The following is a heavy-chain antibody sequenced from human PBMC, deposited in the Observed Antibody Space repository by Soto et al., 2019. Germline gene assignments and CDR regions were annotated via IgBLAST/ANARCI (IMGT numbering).Heavy chain of an antibody. CDR3: ATCYTGIAAAGTSYYYYMGV. CDR2: FDPEDGET. J-gene: IGHJ6*03. Sequence: GASVKVSCKVSGYTLTELSMHWVRQAPGKGLEWMGGFDPEDGETIYAQKFQGRVTMTEDTSTDTAYMELSSLRSEDTAVYYCATCYTGIAAAGTSYYYYMGVWGKGTTVTVSS. CDR1: GYTLTELS. V-gene: IGHV1-24*01. D-gene: IGHD6-13*01.